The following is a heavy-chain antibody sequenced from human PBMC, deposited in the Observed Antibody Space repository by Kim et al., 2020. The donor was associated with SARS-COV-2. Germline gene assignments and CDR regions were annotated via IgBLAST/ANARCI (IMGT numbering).Heavy chain of an antibody. CDR3: ARGGGSPDY. V-gene: IGHV3-7*01. J-gene: IGHJ4*02. Sequence: SENFYVDSGRGRFSISRDNAKNSLYLQMNSLRVEDTAVYFCARGGGSPDYWGQGTLVTVSS. D-gene: IGHD1-26*01. CDR2: SEN.